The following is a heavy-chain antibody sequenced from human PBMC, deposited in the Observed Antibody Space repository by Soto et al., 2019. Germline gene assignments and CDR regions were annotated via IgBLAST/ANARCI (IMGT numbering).Heavy chain of an antibody. D-gene: IGHD3-22*01. Sequence: QVHLVQSGAEVKKPGASVNVSCKTSGYTFTRNGITWVRQAPGQGLEWMGWISPNSGNIEYAQKLQGRVIMTTDTSTSTSYMELRSLRFDDTAVYYCVKDRDSNSWPSRDVWGPGTTVTVSS. CDR3: VKDRDSNSWPSRDV. CDR1: GYTFTRNG. CDR2: ISPNSGNI. J-gene: IGHJ6*02. V-gene: IGHV1-18*01.